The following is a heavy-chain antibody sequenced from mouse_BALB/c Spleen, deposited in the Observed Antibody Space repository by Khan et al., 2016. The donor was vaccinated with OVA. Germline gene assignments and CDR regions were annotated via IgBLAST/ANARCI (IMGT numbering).Heavy chain of an antibody. CDR2: INPSTGYT. Sequence: QVQLQQSGAELAKPGASVKMSCKASGYTFINYWILWIKQRPGQGLEWIGYINPSTGYTEYNQNFKDKATLTADISSSTAYMQLSSLTSEDSAVYYSARSGRRCDFDYWGQGTTLTVSS. CDR1: GYTFINYW. D-gene: IGHD1-3*01. CDR3: ARSGRRCDFDY. J-gene: IGHJ2*01. V-gene: IGHV1-7*01.